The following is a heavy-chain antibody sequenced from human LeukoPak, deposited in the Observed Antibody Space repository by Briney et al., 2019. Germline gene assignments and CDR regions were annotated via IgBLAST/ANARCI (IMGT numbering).Heavy chain of an antibody. V-gene: IGHV2-5*01. CDR1: GGSISSYYW. CDR3: AHRGLVVAGDY. J-gene: IGHJ4*02. D-gene: IGHD2-15*01. Sequence: IPSETLSLTCTVSGGSISSYYWSWIRQPPGKALEWLALIYWNDDKRYSPSLKSRLTITKDTSKNQVVLTMTNMDPVDTATYYCAHRGLVVAGDYWGQGTLVTVSS. CDR2: IYWNDDK.